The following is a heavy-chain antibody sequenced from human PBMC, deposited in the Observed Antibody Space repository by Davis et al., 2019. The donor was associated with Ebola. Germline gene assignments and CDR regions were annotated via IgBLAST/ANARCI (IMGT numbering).Heavy chain of an antibody. Sequence: PGGSLRLSCAASGFTFTNYGMHWVRQAPGKGLEWVAVIWYDGNKYYGDSVKGRFTISRDNSKNTLYLQMNSLRAEDTAVYYCARDGLRFLEWLPRELFDYWGQGTLVTVSS. CDR1: GFTFTNYG. CDR2: IWYDGNK. CDR3: ARDGLRFLEWLPRELFDY. D-gene: IGHD3-3*01. V-gene: IGHV3-33*01. J-gene: IGHJ4*02.